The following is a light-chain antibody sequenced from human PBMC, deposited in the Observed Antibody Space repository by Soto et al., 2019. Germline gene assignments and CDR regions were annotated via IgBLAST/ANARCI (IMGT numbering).Light chain of an antibody. CDR3: QQYYSTPVT. V-gene: IGKV4-1*01. CDR2: WAS. CDR1: QSVLYSSNNKNY. Sequence: DIVMTQSPDSLAVSLGERATINCKYSQSVLYSSNNKNYLAWYQQQPGQPPKLLIYWASTRESGVPDRFSGSGSGTDFTLTISSLQAEDVAVYYCQQYYSTPVTFGQGTKLEIK. J-gene: IGKJ2*01.